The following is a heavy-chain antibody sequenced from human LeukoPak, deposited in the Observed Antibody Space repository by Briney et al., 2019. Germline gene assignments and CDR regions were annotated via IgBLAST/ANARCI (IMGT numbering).Heavy chain of an antibody. CDR3: AKALWFGDEGFDY. Sequence: SAIRGIGSSTYYPDSVKRRFTSCRDECKNRLYLQMNRLRAEDTAVYYCAKALWFGDEGFDYWGQGTLVTVSS. CDR2: IRGIGSST. J-gene: IGHJ4*02. D-gene: IGHD3-10*01. V-gene: IGHV3-23*01.